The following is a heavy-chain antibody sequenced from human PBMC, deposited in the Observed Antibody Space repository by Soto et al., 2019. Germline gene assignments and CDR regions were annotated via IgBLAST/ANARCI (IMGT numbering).Heavy chain of an antibody. Sequence: PSQTLSLTYAISGDSVSSNSAAWSWIRQSPSRGLEWLGRTYYRSKWYNDYAVSVKSRITINPDTSKNQFSLQLNSVTPEDTAVYYCARSRVYYDILTRYYPRAFDIWGQGTIVTLSS. CDR2: TYYRSKWYN. J-gene: IGHJ3*02. V-gene: IGHV6-1*01. D-gene: IGHD3-9*01. CDR1: GDSVSSNSAA. CDR3: ARSRVYYDILTRYYPRAFDI.